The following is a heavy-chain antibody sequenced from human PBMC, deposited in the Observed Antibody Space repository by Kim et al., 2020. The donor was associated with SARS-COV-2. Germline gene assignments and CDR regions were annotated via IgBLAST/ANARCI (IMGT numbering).Heavy chain of an antibody. Sequence: GRLTISRDNSKNTLYLQMNGLRAEETAVYYCARERGVATVTDYYYYGMDVWGQGTTVTVSS. J-gene: IGHJ6*02. CDR3: ARERGVATVTDYYYYGMDV. V-gene: IGHV3-53*01. D-gene: IGHD4-4*01.